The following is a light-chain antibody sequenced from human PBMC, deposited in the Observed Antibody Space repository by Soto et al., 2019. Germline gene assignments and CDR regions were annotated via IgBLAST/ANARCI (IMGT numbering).Light chain of an antibody. CDR3: SSYTSSSTLVV. V-gene: IGLV2-14*01. CDR2: EVT. J-gene: IGLJ2*01. CDR1: SSDVGGYNY. Sequence: QSALTQPASVSGSPGQSITISCTGTSSDVGGYNYVSWYQQHPGKAPKVMIYEVTNRPPGVSHRFSGSKSGNTASLTISGLQAEDEGHYYCSSYTSSSTLVVFGGGTKVTVL.